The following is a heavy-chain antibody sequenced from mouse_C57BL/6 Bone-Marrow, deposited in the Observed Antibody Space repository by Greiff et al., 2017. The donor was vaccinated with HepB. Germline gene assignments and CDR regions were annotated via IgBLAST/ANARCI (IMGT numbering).Heavy chain of an antibody. D-gene: IGHD1-1*01. CDR3: ARTLYYYGSSYFFYAMDY. V-gene: IGHV1-7*01. CDR2: INPSSGYT. CDR1: GYTFTSYW. Sequence: VKLMESGAELAKPGASVKLSCKASGYTFTSYWMHWVKQRPGQGLEWIGYINPSSGYTKYNQKFKDKATLTADKSSSTAYMQLSSLTYEDSAVYYCARTLYYYGSSYFFYAMDYWGQGTSVTVSS. J-gene: IGHJ4*01.